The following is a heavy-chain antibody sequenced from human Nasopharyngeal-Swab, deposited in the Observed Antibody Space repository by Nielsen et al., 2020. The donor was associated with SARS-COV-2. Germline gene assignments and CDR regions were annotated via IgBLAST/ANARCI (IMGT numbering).Heavy chain of an antibody. CDR1: GFTFSSYW. Sequence: GGSLTLSCAASGFTFSSYWMHWVRQAPGKGLVWVSRISIDGSSTSYADSVKGRFTISRDNAKNTLYLQMNSLRAEDTAVYYCAKRDCSNAVCRYYFDYWGQGTLVTVSS. J-gene: IGHJ4*02. CDR3: AKRDCSNAVCRYYFDY. V-gene: IGHV3-74*01. D-gene: IGHD2-8*01. CDR2: ISIDGSST.